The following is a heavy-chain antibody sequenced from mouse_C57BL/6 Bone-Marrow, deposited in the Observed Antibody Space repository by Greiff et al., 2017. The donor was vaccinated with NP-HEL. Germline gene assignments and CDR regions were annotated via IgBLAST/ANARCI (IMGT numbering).Heavy chain of an antibody. J-gene: IGHJ4*01. Sequence: VQLQQSGAELVKPGASVKISCKASGYAFSSYWMNWVKQRPGKGLEWIGQIYPGDGDTNYNGKFKGKATLTADKYSSTAYMQLSSLTSEDSAVYFCARVSAYYSNYYAMDYWGQGTSVTVSS. D-gene: IGHD2-5*01. CDR3: ARVSAYYSNYYAMDY. CDR1: GYAFSSYW. CDR2: IYPGDGDT. V-gene: IGHV1-80*01.